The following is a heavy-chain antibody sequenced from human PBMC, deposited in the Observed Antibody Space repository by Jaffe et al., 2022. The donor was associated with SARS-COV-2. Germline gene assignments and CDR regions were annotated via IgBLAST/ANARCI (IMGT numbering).Heavy chain of an antibody. Sequence: EVQLLESGGGLVQPGGSLRLSCAASGFTFSSYAMSWVRQAPGKGLEWVSAISGSGGSTYYADSVKGRFTISRDNSKNTLYLQMNSLRAEDTAVYYCAKGSSGGPALYYYYGMDVWGQGTTVTVSS. CDR2: ISGSGGST. J-gene: IGHJ6*02. V-gene: IGHV3-23*01. CDR3: AKGSSGGPALYYYYGMDV. CDR1: GFTFSSYA. D-gene: IGHD2-15*01.